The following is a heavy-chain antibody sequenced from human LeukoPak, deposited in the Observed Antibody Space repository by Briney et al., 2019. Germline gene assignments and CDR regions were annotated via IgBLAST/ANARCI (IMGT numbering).Heavy chain of an antibody. J-gene: IGHJ4*02. CDR2: IYTSGST. Sequence: SETLSLTCAVSGYSISSGYYWSWIRQPAGKGLEWIGRIYTSGSTNYNPSLKSRVTISVDTSKNQFSLKLSSVTAADTAVYYCARDDQSGCHDYWGQGTLVTVSS. D-gene: IGHD6-19*01. V-gene: IGHV4-61*02. CDR1: GYSISSGYY. CDR3: ARDDQSGCHDY.